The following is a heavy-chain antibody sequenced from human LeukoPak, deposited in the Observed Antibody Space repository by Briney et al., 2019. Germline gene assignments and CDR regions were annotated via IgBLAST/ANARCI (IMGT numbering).Heavy chain of an antibody. CDR1: GYTFTSYG. J-gene: IGHJ4*02. D-gene: IGHD3-22*01. CDR2: ISAYNGNT. Sequence: ASVKVPCNASGYTFTSYGINRVRQAPGQGLEWMGRISAYNGNTNYAQKFQGRVTMTTDTSTTTAYMELRSLRYDDTAVYYCARETSAYCSADYWGQGTLVTVSS. CDR3: ARETSAYCSADY. V-gene: IGHV1-18*01.